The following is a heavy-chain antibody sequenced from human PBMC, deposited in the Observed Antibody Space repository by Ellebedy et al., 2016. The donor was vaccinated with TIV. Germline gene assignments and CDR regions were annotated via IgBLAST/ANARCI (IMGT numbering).Heavy chain of an antibody. J-gene: IGHJ4*02. CDR1: GGSISSYY. V-gene: IGHV4-59*12. Sequence: SETLSLXXTVSGGSISSYYWSWIRQPPGKGLEWIGYIYYSESTNYNPSLKSRVTISVDTSKNQFSLKLSSVTAADTAVYYCARGPPRRRFGELLYLDYWGQGTLVTVSS. CDR2: IYYSEST. D-gene: IGHD3-10*01. CDR3: ARGPPRRRFGELLYLDY.